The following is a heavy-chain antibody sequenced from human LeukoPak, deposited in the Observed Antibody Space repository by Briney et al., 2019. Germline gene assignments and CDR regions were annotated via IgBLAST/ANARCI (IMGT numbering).Heavy chain of an antibody. D-gene: IGHD4-11*01. Sequence: PGESLKISGKGPEYSFTSYWSSWVRQLHGKGLEWMGIISPGDSDNRYRASFQGQVTISADKSISTAYLQWSSLKASDTAMYYCARGGNYGDYWGQGTLVTVSS. CDR3: ARGGNYGDY. CDR2: ISPGDSDN. J-gene: IGHJ4*02. CDR1: EYSFTSYW. V-gene: IGHV5-51*01.